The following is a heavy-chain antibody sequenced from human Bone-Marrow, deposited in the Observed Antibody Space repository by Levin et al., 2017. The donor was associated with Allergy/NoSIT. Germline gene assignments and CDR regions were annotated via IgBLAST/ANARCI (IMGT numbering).Heavy chain of an antibody. Sequence: PGESLKISCAASGFTFSGCAIHWVRQAPGKGLEWVGRIRDKVNSYATAYGASVKGRFTISRDDSENTAFLQMNSLKAEDTAVYYCTREAVTDYYFDFWGQGTLVTVSS. V-gene: IGHV3-73*01. CDR1: GFTFSGCA. CDR2: IRDKVNSYAT. CDR3: TREAVTDYYFDF. D-gene: IGHD4-11*01. J-gene: IGHJ4*02.